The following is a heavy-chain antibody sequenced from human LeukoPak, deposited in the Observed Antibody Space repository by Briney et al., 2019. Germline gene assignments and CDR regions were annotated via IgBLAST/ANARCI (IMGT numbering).Heavy chain of an antibody. D-gene: IGHD2-8*01. CDR3: ARSGALMVYAIDYYYYMDV. CDR1: GGTFSSYA. J-gene: IGHJ6*03. Sequence: GAPVKVSCKASGGTFSSYAISWVRQAPGQGLEWMGRIIPIFGTANYAQKFQGRVTITTDESTSTAYMELSSLGSEDTAVYYCARSGALMVYAIDYYYYMDVWGKGTTVTVSS. CDR2: IIPIFGTA. V-gene: IGHV1-69*05.